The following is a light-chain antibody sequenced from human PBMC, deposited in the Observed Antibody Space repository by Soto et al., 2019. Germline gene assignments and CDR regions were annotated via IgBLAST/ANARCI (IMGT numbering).Light chain of an antibody. Sequence: DIVMTQSPDSLAVSLGERTTINCKSSQTVLYHSNNKNYLAWYHQTTGQTPKLLIYWASTRESGVPARFSGSGSGTDFTLTISSLQAEDVWIYYCQQYSSLPWTFGQGTKVDIK. CDR3: QQYSSLPWT. V-gene: IGKV4-1*01. J-gene: IGKJ1*01. CDR2: WAS. CDR1: QTVLYHSNNKNY.